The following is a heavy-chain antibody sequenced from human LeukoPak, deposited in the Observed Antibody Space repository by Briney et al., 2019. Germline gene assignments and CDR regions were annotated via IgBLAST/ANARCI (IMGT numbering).Heavy chain of an antibody. J-gene: IGHJ4*02. Sequence: SGGSLRLSCAASGFTFSSYGMHWVRQAPGKGLEWVAFIRYDGSNKYYGDSVRGRFTISRDNSKNTLYLQMNSLRAEGTAVYYCAKGGVAAAGSDLYYFDYWGQGTLVTVSS. CDR3: AKGGVAAAGSDLYYFDY. D-gene: IGHD6-13*01. CDR1: GFTFSSYG. CDR2: IRYDGSNK. V-gene: IGHV3-30*02.